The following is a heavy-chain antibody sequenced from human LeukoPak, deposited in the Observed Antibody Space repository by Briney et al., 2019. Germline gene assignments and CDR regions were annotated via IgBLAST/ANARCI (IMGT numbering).Heavy chain of an antibody. CDR3: AREGASSSFGY. CDR2: LYSGGNT. D-gene: IGHD6-13*01. CDR1: GFTVSSNY. V-gene: IGHV3-53*01. Sequence: PGGSLRLSCVVSGFTVSSNYMSWVRQAPGKGLEWVSVLYSGGNTYHADSVKGRFTISRDNSKNTLYLRMNSLRAEDTAVYYCAREGASSSFGYWGQGTLVTVSS. J-gene: IGHJ4*02.